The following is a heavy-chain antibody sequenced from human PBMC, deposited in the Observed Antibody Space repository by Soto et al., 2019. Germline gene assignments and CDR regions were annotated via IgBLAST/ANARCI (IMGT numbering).Heavy chain of an antibody. J-gene: IGHJ6*02. CDR3: AREDDGGDSLDV. V-gene: IGHV4-30-4*08. Sequence: QVQLVESGGGLVKPGGSLRLSCVASGFTFNDYYMSWIRQSPGKGLEWIGYIHHSGSILYNPSLKSRVTISVDTSKNQFSLHLSSVTAADTAVYFCAREDDGGDSLDVWGQGTTVTVSS. CDR2: IHHSGSI. CDR1: GFTFNDYY. D-gene: IGHD2-21*02.